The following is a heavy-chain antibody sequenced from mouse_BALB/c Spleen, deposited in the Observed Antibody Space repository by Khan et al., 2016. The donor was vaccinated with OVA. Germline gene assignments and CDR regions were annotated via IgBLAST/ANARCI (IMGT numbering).Heavy chain of an antibody. CDR2: ISSGGTYN. Sequence: EVQLVESGGGLVKPGGSLKLSCAASGFSFISYDMSWVRQTPEKRLEWVATISSGGTYNYYPDSVKGRFTISRDIARRTLYLQMSSLRSEDTDLYYCARPSYYGNPWFTYWGQGTLVTVSA. V-gene: IGHV5-9*02. CDR3: ARPSYYGNPWFTY. J-gene: IGHJ3*01. CDR1: GFSFISYD. D-gene: IGHD2-10*01.